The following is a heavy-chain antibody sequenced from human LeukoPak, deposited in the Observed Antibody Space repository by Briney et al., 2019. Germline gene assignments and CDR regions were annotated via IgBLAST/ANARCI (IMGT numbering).Heavy chain of an antibody. V-gene: IGHV4-39*01. J-gene: IGHJ4*02. CDR1: GGSISSSSYY. Sequence: ETLSLTCTVSGGSISSSSYYWDWIRQPPGKGLEWIGSIFYSGTTYYNPSLKSRVTVSVDTSKNQFSLKLTSVTAADTAVYYCARRAGGYSYGCLAYWGQGTLVTVSS. D-gene: IGHD5-18*01. CDR2: IFYSGTT. CDR3: ARRAGGYSYGCLAY.